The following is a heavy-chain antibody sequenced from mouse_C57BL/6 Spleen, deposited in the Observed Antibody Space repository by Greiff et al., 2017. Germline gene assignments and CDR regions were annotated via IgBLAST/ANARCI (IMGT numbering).Heavy chain of an antibody. V-gene: IGHV1-85*01. CDR3: ASSWWYFDV. J-gene: IGHJ1*03. Sequence: QVQLKESGPELVKPGASVKLSCKASGYTFTSYDINWVKQRPGQGLEWIGWIYPRDGSTKYNEKFKGKATLTVDTSSSTAYMELHSLTSEDAAVYFCASSWWYFDVWGTGTTVSVSS. CDR1: GYTFTSYD. CDR2: IYPRDGST.